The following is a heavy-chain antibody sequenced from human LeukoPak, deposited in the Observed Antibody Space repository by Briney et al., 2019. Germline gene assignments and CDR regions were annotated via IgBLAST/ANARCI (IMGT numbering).Heavy chain of an antibody. J-gene: IGHJ4*02. V-gene: IGHV3-23*01. CDR1: GVAFSNYA. CDR3: AKDSLGYCTNGFDY. D-gene: IGHD2-8*01. Sequence: GGSLRLSCAASGVAFSNYAMSWVRQAPGKGLEWVAAISGSGGSTYYADSVKGRFTISRDNSKNTLYLQMNSLRAEDTAVYYCAKDSLGYCTNGFDYWGQGTLVTVSS. CDR2: ISGSGGST.